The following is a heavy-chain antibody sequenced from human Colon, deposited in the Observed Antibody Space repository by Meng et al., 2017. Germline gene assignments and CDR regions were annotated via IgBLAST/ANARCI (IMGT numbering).Heavy chain of an antibody. D-gene: IGHD6-19*01. CDR1: GGSISSGGYY. V-gene: IGHV4-31*01. Sequence: VHMQRSGPGLVKPSQTLSLTCTVAGGSISSGGYYWSWIRQPPGKGLEWIGYIYYSGSTYYNPSLKSLVTISVDTSKNQFSLKLSSVTAADTAVYYCARVLPFSSGWSYFDYWGQGTLVTVSS. CDR3: ARVLPFSSGWSYFDY. CDR2: IYYSGST. J-gene: IGHJ4*02.